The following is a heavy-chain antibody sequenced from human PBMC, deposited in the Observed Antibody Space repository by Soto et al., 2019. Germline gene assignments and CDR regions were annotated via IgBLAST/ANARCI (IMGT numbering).Heavy chain of an antibody. CDR2: FDPEDGET. J-gene: IGHJ4*02. D-gene: IGHD3-22*01. CDR1: GYTLTELS. Sequence: GASVKVSCKVSGYTLTELSMHWVRQAPGKGLEWMGGFDPEDGETIYARKFQGRVTMTEDTSTDTAYMELSSLRSEDTAVYYCAAYDSSGYPTPGWGQGTLVTVSS. CDR3: AAYDSSGYPTPG. V-gene: IGHV1-24*01.